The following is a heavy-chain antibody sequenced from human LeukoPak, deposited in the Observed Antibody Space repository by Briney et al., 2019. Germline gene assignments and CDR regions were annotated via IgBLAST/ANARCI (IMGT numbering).Heavy chain of an antibody. V-gene: IGHV4-61*01. Sequence: SETLSLTCTVSGGSVSSGSYYWNWIRQPPGKGLEWIGFIHYSGLTVYSPSFQSRVTMSVDTSRNQFSLDLSSVTAADTALYYCARDPPEDEWNSLDSWGQGTLVTVSS. CDR1: GGSVSSGSYY. CDR3: ARDPPEDEWNSLDS. D-gene: IGHD1-7*01. CDR2: IHYSGLT. J-gene: IGHJ4*02.